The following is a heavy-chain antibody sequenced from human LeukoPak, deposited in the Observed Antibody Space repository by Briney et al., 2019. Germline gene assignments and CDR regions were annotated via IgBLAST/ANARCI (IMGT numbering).Heavy chain of an antibody. D-gene: IGHD5-12*01. CDR1: GFTFSNFW. V-gene: IGHV3-9*01. CDR3: AKDLSGPFDY. Sequence: GGSLRLSCTASGFTFSNFWMGWVRQAPGKGLEWVSGISWNSGSIGYADSVKGRFTISRDNAKNSLYLQMNSLRAEDTALYYCAKDLSGPFDYWGQGTLVTVSS. CDR2: ISWNSGSI. J-gene: IGHJ4*02.